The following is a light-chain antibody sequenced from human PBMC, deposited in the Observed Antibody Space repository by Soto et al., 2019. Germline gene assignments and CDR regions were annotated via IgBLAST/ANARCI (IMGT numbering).Light chain of an antibody. V-gene: IGLV1-40*01. Sequence: QSVLTQPPSVSGAPGQRVTISCTGSSSNIGAGYDVHWYQQLPGTAPKLLIYDNTNRPSGVPDRFSGSKSGASASLAITGLQAEDEADYYCQSYDTSLSVGVFGGGTQLTVL. J-gene: IGLJ3*02. CDR2: DNT. CDR3: QSYDTSLSVGV. CDR1: SSNIGAGYD.